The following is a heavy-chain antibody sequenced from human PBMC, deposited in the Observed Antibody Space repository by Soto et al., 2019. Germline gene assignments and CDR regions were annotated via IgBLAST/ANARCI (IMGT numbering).Heavy chain of an antibody. D-gene: IGHD3-16*02. V-gene: IGHV3-33*01. CDR2: IWYDGSNK. CDR1: GFTFSSYG. CDR3: ARDVPYYDYVWGSYRFDP. J-gene: IGHJ5*02. Sequence: QVQLVESGGGVVQPGRSLRLSCAASGFTFSSYGMHWVRQAPGKGLEWVAVIWYDGSNKYYADSVKGRFTISRDNSKNTLYLQMNSLRAEDTAVYYCARDVPYYDYVWGSYRFDPWGQGTLVTVSS.